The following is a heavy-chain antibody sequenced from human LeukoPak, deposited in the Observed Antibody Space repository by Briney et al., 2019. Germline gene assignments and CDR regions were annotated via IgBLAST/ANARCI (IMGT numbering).Heavy chain of an antibody. D-gene: IGHD1-1*01. CDR2: VIPIFGTA. J-gene: IGHJ3*02. Sequence: ASVKVSCKASGGTLSSYAISWVGQAPGQGLEWVGRVIPIFGTANYAQKFQGRVTITTDESTSTAYMELSSLRSEDTAVYYCARFPWRDLDAFDIWGQGTMVTVSS. V-gene: IGHV1-69*05. CDR1: GGTLSSYA. CDR3: ARFPWRDLDAFDI.